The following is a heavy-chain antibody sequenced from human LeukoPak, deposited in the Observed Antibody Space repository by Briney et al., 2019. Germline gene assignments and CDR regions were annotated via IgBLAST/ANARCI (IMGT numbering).Heavy chain of an antibody. J-gene: IGHJ4*02. D-gene: IGHD5-24*01. CDR2: ISSTGKYI. Sequence: GGSLRLSCAAPGFTFSSHSMNWVRQAPGKGPEWVSSISSTGKYINYADSVKGRFTISRDNAKNSLFLQMNSLRAEDTAVYYCTRDKGVGRDGHNRYFDYWGQGTLVTVSS. CDR1: GFTFSSHS. V-gene: IGHV3-21*01. CDR3: TRDKGVGRDGHNRYFDY.